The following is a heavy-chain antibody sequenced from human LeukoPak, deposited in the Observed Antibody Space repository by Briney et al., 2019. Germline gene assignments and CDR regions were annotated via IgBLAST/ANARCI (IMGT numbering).Heavy chain of an antibody. D-gene: IGHD3-3*01. CDR1: GFSFDGYG. J-gene: IGHJ4*02. CDR3: VRYDFWSGAKGGDY. Sequence: GGSLRLSCVASGFSFDGYGMSWVRQAPEKGLEWVSSINYNGANTAYVDSVKGRFTISRDNAKNSLYLQMNSLRAEATALYYCVRYDFWSGAKGGDYWGQGTLVTVSS. V-gene: IGHV3-20*04. CDR2: INYNGANT.